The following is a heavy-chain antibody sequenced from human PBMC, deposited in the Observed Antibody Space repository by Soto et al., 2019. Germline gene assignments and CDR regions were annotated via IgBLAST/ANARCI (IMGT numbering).Heavy chain of an antibody. CDR2: ISATGGST. CDR3: AKIATYYDFWSGYYHFDY. CDR1: GFTFNNYA. Sequence: GGSLRLSCAASGFTFNNYAMNWVRQAPGKGLEWVATISATGGSTYYADSVKGRFTISRDNSKNTLYLQMNGLRVEDTAVYYCAKIATYYDFWSGYYHFDYWGQGTLVTVSS. D-gene: IGHD3-3*01. V-gene: IGHV3-23*01. J-gene: IGHJ4*02.